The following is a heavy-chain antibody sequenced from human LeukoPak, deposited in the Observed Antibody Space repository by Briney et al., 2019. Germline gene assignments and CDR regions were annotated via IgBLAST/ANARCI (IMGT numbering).Heavy chain of an antibody. V-gene: IGHV4-4*07. CDR3: AREGSMTARPFVSIDY. D-gene: IGHD6-6*01. Sequence: PSETLSLTCTVSGGSITSYYWSWIRQPAGKGLEWIGRIYATGSTDYNPSLENRVMMSVDTSKNQFSLKLSSMTAADTAVYYCAREGSMTARPFVSIDYWGQGTLVTVSS. CDR2: IYATGST. J-gene: IGHJ4*02. CDR1: GGSITSYY.